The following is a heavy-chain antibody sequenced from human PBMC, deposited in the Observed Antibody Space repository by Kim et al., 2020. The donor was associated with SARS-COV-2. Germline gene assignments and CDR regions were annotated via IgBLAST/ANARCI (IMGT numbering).Heavy chain of an antibody. Sequence: GGSLRLSCVVSGFTISSYGLNWVRQAPGKGLEWVASISAGAGTTYYADSVKGRFTISRDNSKNTLYLQMNSLSAEDTAVYYCAKGGEGVNPADHYAIDDWGQGTTLPVSS. CDR3: AKGGEGVNPADHYAIDD. D-gene: IGHD7-27*01. CDR1: GFTISSYG. J-gene: IGHJ6*02. CDR2: ISAGAGTT. V-gene: IGHV3-23*01.